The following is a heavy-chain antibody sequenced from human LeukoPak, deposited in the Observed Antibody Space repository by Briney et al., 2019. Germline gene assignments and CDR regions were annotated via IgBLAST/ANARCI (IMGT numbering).Heavy chain of an antibody. CDR2: ITTGDGNT. Sequence: PGGSLRLSCTASGFTFSSYTMTWVRQAPGKGLKWVSTITTGDGNTYYADSVKGRFTISRDNSKNTLYLQMNSLRAEDTAVYYCAHLGYYDILTGYYGVLDYWGQGTLVTVSS. V-gene: IGHV3-23*01. D-gene: IGHD3-9*01. J-gene: IGHJ4*02. CDR1: GFTFSSYT. CDR3: AHLGYYDILTGYYGVLDY.